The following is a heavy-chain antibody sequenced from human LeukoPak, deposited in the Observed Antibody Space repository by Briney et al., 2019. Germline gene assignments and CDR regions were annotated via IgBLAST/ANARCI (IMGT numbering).Heavy chain of an antibody. CDR3: ARMWGSSWSYFDY. Sequence: PGGSLRLSCTASGFTFGSYSMNWVRQAPGKGLEWVSYISSGSSTIYYADSVKGRFTISRDNAKNSLYLQMNSLRAEDTAVYYCARMWGSSWSYFDYWGQGTLVTVSS. J-gene: IGHJ4*02. D-gene: IGHD6-13*01. CDR2: ISSGSSTI. V-gene: IGHV3-48*04. CDR1: GFTFGSYS.